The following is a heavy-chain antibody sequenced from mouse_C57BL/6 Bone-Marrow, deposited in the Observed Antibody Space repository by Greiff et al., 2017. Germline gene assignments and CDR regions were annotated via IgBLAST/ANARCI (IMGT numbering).Heavy chain of an antibody. J-gene: IGHJ4*01. D-gene: IGHD1-1*02. CDR2: IYPRSGNT. CDR1: GYTFTSYG. Sequence: VKLQESGAELARPGASVKLSCKASGYTFTSYGISWVKQRTGQGLEWIGEIYPRSGNTYYNEKFKGKATLTADKSSSTAYMELRSLTSEDSAVYLCASRVLWAMDYWGQGTSVTVSS. V-gene: IGHV1-81*01. CDR3: ASRVLWAMDY.